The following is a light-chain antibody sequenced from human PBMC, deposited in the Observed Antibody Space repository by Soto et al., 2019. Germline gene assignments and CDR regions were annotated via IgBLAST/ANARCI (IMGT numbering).Light chain of an antibody. CDR2: DVT. CDR1: SSDVGDFNY. CDR3: SSYSSSTTHVV. J-gene: IGLJ2*01. V-gene: IGLV2-14*03. Sequence: QSALTQPASVSGSPGRSVTISCTGTSSDVGDFNYVSWYQHLPGRAPKLIIYDVTNRPSGISYRFSASKSGRTASLTISGLQAEDEEYYYCSSYSSSTTHVVFGGGTKLTVL.